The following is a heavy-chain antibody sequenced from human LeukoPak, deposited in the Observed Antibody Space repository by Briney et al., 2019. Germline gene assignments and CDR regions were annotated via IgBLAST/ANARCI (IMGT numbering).Heavy chain of an antibody. V-gene: IGHV4-61*02. CDR1: GGSISSGGYY. CDR3: ARESYYDFWSGYYGFDY. CDR2: IYTSGST. J-gene: IGHJ4*02. D-gene: IGHD3-3*01. Sequence: SETLSLTCTVSGGSISSGGYYWSWIRQPAGKGLEWIGRIYTSGSTNYNPSLKSRVTISVDTSKNQFSLKLSSVTAADTAVYYCARESYYDFWSGYYGFDYWGQGTLVTVSS.